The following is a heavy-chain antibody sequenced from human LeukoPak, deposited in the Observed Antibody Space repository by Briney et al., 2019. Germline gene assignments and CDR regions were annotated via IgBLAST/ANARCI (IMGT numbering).Heavy chain of an antibody. V-gene: IGHV3-23*01. CDR2: ISRYSDYT. CDR1: GSRFSGYV. J-gene: IGHJ4*02. CDR3: AKDRDDSGDYAFDY. D-gene: IGHD4-17*01. Sequence: GGSLRLSCAASGSRFSGYVMSWVRQAPGQGLEWISRISRYSDYTNYADSVKGRFTISRDNSNNTLSLKMSSVSAADTAISYCAKDRDDSGDYAFDYWGQGILVSVSS.